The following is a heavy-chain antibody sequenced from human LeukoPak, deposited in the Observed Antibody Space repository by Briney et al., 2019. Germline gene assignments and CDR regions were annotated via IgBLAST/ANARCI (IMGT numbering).Heavy chain of an antibody. Sequence: ASVKVSCKASGYTFTSYGISWVRQAPGQALEWMGWISAYNGNTNYAQKLQGRVTMTTDTSTRTAYMELRSLRSDDTAVYYCARDPFPTYYYDSSGYSDTNWFDPWGQGTLVTVSS. D-gene: IGHD3-22*01. CDR3: ARDPFPTYYYDSSGYSDTNWFDP. J-gene: IGHJ5*02. CDR2: ISAYNGNT. CDR1: GYTFTSYG. V-gene: IGHV1-18*01.